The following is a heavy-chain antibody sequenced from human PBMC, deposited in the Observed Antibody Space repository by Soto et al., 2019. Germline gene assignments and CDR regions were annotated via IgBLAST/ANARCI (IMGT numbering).Heavy chain of an antibody. CDR3: VKTWIAVRALMGYYYGMDV. Sequence: GGSLRLSCSASGFTFSDFAMHWVRQAPGKGLEYVSDISTDGGSTYSVDSVRGRFTISRDNSKNTLYLQMTSLRPDDTGVYYCVKTWIAVRALMGYYYGMDVWGLGATVTVSS. CDR2: ISTDGGST. J-gene: IGHJ6*02. CDR1: GFTFSDFA. D-gene: IGHD3-10*01. V-gene: IGHV3-64D*06.